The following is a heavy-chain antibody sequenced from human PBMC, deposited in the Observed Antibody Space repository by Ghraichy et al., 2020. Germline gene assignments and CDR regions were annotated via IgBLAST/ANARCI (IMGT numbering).Heavy chain of an antibody. D-gene: IGHD5-24*01. CDR3: AREEI. V-gene: IGHV3-7*03. CDR2: IKEDGSEQ. CDR1: GFTFSGYW. Sequence: ETLSLTCAASGFTFSGYWMSWVRQAPGKGLEWVANIKEDGSEQYYVDSVKGRFTISRDNAKNSLYLQMNSLRVDDTAVYYCAREEIWGQGTLVTVSS. J-gene: IGHJ4*02.